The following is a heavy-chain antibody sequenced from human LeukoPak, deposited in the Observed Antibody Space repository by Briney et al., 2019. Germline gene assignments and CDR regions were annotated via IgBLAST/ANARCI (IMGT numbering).Heavy chain of an antibody. D-gene: IGHD3-3*01. J-gene: IGHJ4*02. CDR2: ISAYNGNT. V-gene: IGHV1-18*01. CDR3: ARDTAILRFLEWLSPFFDY. CDR1: GYTFTSYG. Sequence: ASVKVSCKASGYTFTSYGISWVRQAPGQGLEWMGWISAYNGNTNYAQKLQGRVTMTTDTSTSTAYMELRSLRSDDTAVYYCARDTAILRFLEWLSPFFDYWGQGTLVTVSS.